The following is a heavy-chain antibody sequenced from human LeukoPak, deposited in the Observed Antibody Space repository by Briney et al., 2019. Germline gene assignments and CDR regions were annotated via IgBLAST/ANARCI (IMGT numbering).Heavy chain of an antibody. CDR1: GYTFTGYY. CDR3: ARDPRRSVRYYDMLTGRQPARTNWFDP. J-gene: IGHJ5*02. Sequence: ASVKVSCKASGYTFTGYYMHWVRQAPGQGLEWMGWINPNSGGTNYAQKFQGWVTMTRDTSISTAYMELSRLRSDDTAVYYCARDPRRSVRYYDMLTGRQPARTNWFDPWGQGTLVTVSS. CDR2: INPNSGGT. D-gene: IGHD3-9*01. V-gene: IGHV1-2*04.